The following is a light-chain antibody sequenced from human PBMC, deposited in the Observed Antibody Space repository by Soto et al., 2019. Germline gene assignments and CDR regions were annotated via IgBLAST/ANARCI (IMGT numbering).Light chain of an antibody. Sequence: EIVMRQSPATLSVSPGERATLSCRASQSVSSNLAWHQQKPGQAPRILMYDASTRATGIPARFSGSGSGTEFTLTISSLQSEDFAVYYCQQYHNWPITFGQGTLLEIK. V-gene: IGKV3-15*01. CDR1: QSVSSN. CDR2: DAS. CDR3: QQYHNWPIT. J-gene: IGKJ5*01.